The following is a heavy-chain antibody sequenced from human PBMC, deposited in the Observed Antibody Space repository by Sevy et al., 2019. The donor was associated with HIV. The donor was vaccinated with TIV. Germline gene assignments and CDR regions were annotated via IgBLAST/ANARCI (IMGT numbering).Heavy chain of an antibody. J-gene: IGHJ4*02. CDR2: IKQDGSEK. V-gene: IGHV3-7*03. Sequence: GGSLRLSCAASGFTFSSYWMSWVRQAPGKGLEWVANIKQDGSEKYYVDSVKGRFTISRDNSKNTLYLQMNSLRAEDTAVYYCATDRISDWFFDSWGQGTLVTVSS. CDR3: ATDRISDWFFDS. CDR1: GFTFSSYW. D-gene: IGHD3-9*01.